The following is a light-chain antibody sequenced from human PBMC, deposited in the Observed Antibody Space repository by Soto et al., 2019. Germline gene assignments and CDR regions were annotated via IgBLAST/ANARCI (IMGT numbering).Light chain of an antibody. CDR2: GAS. V-gene: IGKV3-20*01. J-gene: IGKJ1*01. CDR3: QYYDSFRT. Sequence: EIVLTQSPGTLSLSPGERATLSCRASQSVDSTYLTWYQQKPGQAPRLLIYGASGRATGIPDRFSGSGSGTDFTLTMSRLEPEDFAVYFCQYYDSFRTFGQGPKVEIK. CDR1: QSVDSTY.